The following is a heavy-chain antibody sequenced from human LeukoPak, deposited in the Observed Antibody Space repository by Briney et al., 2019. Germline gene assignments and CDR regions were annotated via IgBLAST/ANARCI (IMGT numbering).Heavy chain of an antibody. Sequence: GGSLRLSCAASGFTFSSHAMSWVRQAAGKGLEWFSAISGSGGSTYHGDCVKGRFTISRDNSRNTLYLQMNSLRTEDTTAYYCAKLPHYDFWSGYSQYYFDYWGQGSLVTVSS. CDR3: AKLPHYDFWSGYSQYYFDY. CDR2: ISGSGGST. V-gene: IGHV3-23*01. J-gene: IGHJ4*02. D-gene: IGHD3-3*01. CDR1: GFTFSSHA.